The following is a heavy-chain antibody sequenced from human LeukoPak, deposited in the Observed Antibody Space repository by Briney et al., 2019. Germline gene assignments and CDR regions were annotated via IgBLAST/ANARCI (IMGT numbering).Heavy chain of an antibody. D-gene: IGHD1-26*01. CDR2: ITYNGYNT. J-gene: IGHJ4*02. CDR3: ARDTQVGATTYYFDY. CDR1: EFSVGSNY. Sequence: GGSLRLSCAASEFSVGSNYMTWVRQAPGKGLEWVSSITYNGYNTFYADSVKGRFTISRDNSKNTLYLQMNSLRAEDTAVYYCARDTQVGATTYYFDYWGQGTLVTVSS. V-gene: IGHV3-53*01.